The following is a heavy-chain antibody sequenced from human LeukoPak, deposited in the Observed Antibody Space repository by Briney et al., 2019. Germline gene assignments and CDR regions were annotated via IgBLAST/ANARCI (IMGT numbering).Heavy chain of an antibody. CDR2: ISGYNGRT. V-gene: IGHV1-18*04. CDR1: GYTFTAYY. Sequence: GASVKVSCKASGYTFTAYYMHWVRQAPGQGLEWMGWISGYNGRTNYAQKLQGRVTMTTDTPTSTAYMELRSLRSDDTAVYYCARDFYESSAYYLDAFDIWGQGTMVTVSS. J-gene: IGHJ3*02. CDR3: ARDFYESSAYYLDAFDI. D-gene: IGHD3-22*01.